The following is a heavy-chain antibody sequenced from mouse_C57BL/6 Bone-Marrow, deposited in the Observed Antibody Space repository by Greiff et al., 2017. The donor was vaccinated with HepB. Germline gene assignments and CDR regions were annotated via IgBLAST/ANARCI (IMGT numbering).Heavy chain of an antibody. V-gene: IGHV5-9*01. CDR3: ARQGELRPSFAY. J-gene: IGHJ3*01. D-gene: IGHD3-2*02. Sequence: DVKLVESGGGLVKPGGSLKLSCAASGFTFSSYTMSWVRRTPEKRLEWVATISGGGGNTYYPDSVKGRFTISRDNAKNTLYLQMSSLRSEDTALYYCARQGELRPSFAYWGQGTLVTVSA. CDR1: GFTFSSYT. CDR2: ISGGGGNT.